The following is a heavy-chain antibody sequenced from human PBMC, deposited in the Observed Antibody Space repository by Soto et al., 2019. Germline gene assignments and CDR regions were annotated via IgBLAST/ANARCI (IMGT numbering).Heavy chain of an antibody. D-gene: IGHD1-1*01. J-gene: IGHJ4*02. CDR3: TRQLDPYGTNVY. Sequence: SETLSLTCTVSGGSISSYYWSWIRQPPGKGLEWIGYIYYSGSTNYNPSLTSRVTISLCTSRKQFSLKLSSVTAADTAVYYCTRQLDPYGTNVYWGQGTLVTVSS. CDR2: IYYSGST. CDR1: GGSISSYY. V-gene: IGHV4-59*08.